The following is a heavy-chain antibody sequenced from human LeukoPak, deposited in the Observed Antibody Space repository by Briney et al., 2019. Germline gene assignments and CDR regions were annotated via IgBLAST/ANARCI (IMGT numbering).Heavy chain of an antibody. V-gene: IGHV3-23*01. CDR2: VNGNGGST. D-gene: IGHD3-16*02. J-gene: IGHJ4*02. CDR3: AKSLYGGCDY. CDR1: GFSFSTYA. Sequence: GSLRLSCAASGFSFSTYAMSWVRQAPGKGLEGVSGVNGNGGSTSYADSVKGRFTIFRDNSKNTVYLQMNSLRVEDTAVYYCAKSLYGGCDYWGQGTVVTVSS.